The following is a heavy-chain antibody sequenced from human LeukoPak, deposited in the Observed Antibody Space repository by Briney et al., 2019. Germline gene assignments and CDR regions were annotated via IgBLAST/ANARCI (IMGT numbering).Heavy chain of an antibody. CDR2: IYHSGST. J-gene: IGHJ4*02. V-gene: IGHV4-34*01. Sequence: SETLSLTCAVYGGSFSGYYWSWIRQPPGKGLEWIGEIYHSGSTNYNPSLKSRVTISVDKSKNQFSLKLSSVTAADTAVYYCAKAVADKRPYYFDYWGQGTLVTVSS. D-gene: IGHD6-19*01. CDR1: GGSFSGYY. CDR3: AKAVADKRPYYFDY.